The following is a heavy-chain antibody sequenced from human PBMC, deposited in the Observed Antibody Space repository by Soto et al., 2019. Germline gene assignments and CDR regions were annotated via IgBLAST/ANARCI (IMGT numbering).Heavy chain of an antibody. CDR1: GYTFTSYA. V-gene: IGHV1-3*01. Sequence: ASVKVSCKASGYTFTSYAMHWVRQAPGQRLEWMGWINAYNGNTKYAQKLQGRVTMTTDTSTSTAYMELRSLRSDDTAVYYCARGITMVRGILQYYYYFYGMDVWGQGTTVTVSS. CDR3: ARGITMVRGILQYYYYFYGMDV. CDR2: INAYNGNT. J-gene: IGHJ6*02. D-gene: IGHD3-10*01.